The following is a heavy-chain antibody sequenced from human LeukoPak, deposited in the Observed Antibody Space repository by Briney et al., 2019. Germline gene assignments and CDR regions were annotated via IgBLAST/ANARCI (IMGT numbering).Heavy chain of an antibody. D-gene: IGHD3-10*01. Sequence: GGSLRLSCAASGFTFGDYAMHWVRQAPGKGLEWVSSISWNSGRMDYADSVKGRFTISRDNAKNSLYLQMNSLRVEDMALYYCAKDVNYSPSGTFDYWGQGTLVTVSS. CDR1: GFTFGDYA. CDR3: AKDVNYSPSGTFDY. J-gene: IGHJ4*02. CDR2: ISWNSGRM. V-gene: IGHV3-9*03.